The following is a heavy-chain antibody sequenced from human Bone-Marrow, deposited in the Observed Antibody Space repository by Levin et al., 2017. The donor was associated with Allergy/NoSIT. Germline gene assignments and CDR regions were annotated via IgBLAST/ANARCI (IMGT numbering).Heavy chain of an antibody. J-gene: IGHJ1*01. D-gene: IGHD2-2*01. V-gene: IGHV3-23*01. CDR3: ANGGVTGPNCTSTSCRTR. CDR1: GFTFSSYA. Sequence: PGGSLRLSCAASGFTFSSYAMSWVRQAPGKGLEWVSTITGSGGSTFYADAVKGRFTISRDNSKNTLYLQMNSLRAEDTAVYYCANGGVTGPNCTSTSCRTRWGQGTLVTVSS. CDR2: ITGSGGST.